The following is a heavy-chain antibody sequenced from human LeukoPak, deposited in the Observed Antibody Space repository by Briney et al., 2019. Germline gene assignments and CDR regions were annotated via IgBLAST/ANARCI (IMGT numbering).Heavy chain of an antibody. Sequence: ASVKVSCKTSGYTFTSDAISWVRQAPGQGLEWMGWISAYNGSTNYAQKLQGRVTMTTDTSTSTTYMELRRLTSDDTAVYYCARPMIRDVVVPTATWFDPWGQGTLVTVSS. J-gene: IGHJ5*02. CDR2: ISAYNGST. D-gene: IGHD2-2*01. CDR3: ARPMIRDVVVPTATWFDP. V-gene: IGHV1-18*01. CDR1: GYTFTSDA.